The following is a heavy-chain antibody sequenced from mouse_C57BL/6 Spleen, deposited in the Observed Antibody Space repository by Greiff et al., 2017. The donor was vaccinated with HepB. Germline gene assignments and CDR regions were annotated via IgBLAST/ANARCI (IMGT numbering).Heavy chain of an antibody. CDR2: IDPSDSET. D-gene: IGHD1-1*01. Sequence: QVQLQQPGAELVRPGSSVNLSCKASGYTFTSYWMHWVKQRPIQGLEWIGNIDPSDSETHYNQKFKDKATLTVDKSSSTAYMQLSSLTSEDSAVYYCARAVVADFDYWGQGTTLTVSS. J-gene: IGHJ2*01. CDR1: GYTFTSYW. CDR3: ARAVVADFDY. V-gene: IGHV1-52*01.